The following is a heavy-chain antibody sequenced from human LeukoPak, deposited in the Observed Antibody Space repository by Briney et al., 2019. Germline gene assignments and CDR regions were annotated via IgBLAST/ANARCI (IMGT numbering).Heavy chain of an antibody. V-gene: IGHV3-66*01. CDR2: IYAGGST. J-gene: IGHJ6*02. D-gene: IGHD5-12*01. CDR3: ARDLVVATTYYYYGMDV. Sequence: PGGSLRLSCAASGFTVSSNYMSWVRQAPGKGLEWVAVIYAGGSTYYADSVKGRFTISRDNSKNTSYLQMNSLRAEDTAVYYCARDLVVATTYYYYGMDVWGQGTTVTVSS. CDR1: GFTVSSNY.